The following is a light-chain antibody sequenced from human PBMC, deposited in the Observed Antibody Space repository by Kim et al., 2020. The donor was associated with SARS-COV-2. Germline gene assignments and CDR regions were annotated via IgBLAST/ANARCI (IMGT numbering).Light chain of an antibody. CDR3: QQYNSYSFT. CDR2: DAS. Sequence: ASVGDRVTITCRASQSISSRLAWYQQKPGKAPKLLIYDASSLQSGVPSRFSGSGSGTEFTLTISSLQPDDFATYYCQQYNSYSFTFGPGTKVDIK. V-gene: IGKV1-5*01. J-gene: IGKJ3*01. CDR1: QSISSR.